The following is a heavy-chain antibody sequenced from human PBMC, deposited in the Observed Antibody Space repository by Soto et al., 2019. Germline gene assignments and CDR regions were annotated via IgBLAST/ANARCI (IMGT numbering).Heavy chain of an antibody. CDR2: ILHSGNA. CDR3: ARAHAPTLPFDS. D-gene: IGHD2-2*01. CDR1: GGSIRAVY. J-gene: IGHJ4*01. Sequence: PSETLSLTCNLPGGSIRAVYWGWIPQSAVKGREWIGFILHSGNAKYTPSLKNRVTISVDTSKNQCALSLDSVTAADTAVYFCARAHAPTLPFDSWGQGTLVTVSS. V-gene: IGHV4-59*01.